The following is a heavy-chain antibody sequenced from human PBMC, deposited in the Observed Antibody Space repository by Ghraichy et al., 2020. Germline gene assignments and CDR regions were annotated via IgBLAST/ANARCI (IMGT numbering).Heavy chain of an antibody. V-gene: IGHV3-30-3*01. Sequence: GGSPRLSCAASGFTFSSYAMHWVRQAPGKGLEWVAVISYDGSNKYYADSVKGRFTISRDNSKNTLYLQMNSLRAEDTAVYYCARDSKWLRFIDYWGQGTLVTVSS. J-gene: IGHJ4*02. CDR2: ISYDGSNK. CDR3: ARDSKWLRFIDY. CDR1: GFTFSSYA. D-gene: IGHD5-12*01.